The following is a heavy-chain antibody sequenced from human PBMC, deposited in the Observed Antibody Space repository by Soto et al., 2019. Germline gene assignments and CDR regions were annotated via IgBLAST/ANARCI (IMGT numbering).Heavy chain of an antibody. CDR1: GGSFNMYA. Sequence: QVELVQSGAQVKKPGSAVKVSCKASGGSFNMYAMNWVRRAPGHGLEWMGGIIPIFDAPRYSEQFQGRVTITVDESTSTAYMELSSLRSDDTAIYYCTRAIGSGGVMGGFDYWGQGTLVTVSS. CDR3: TRAIGSGGVMGGFDY. D-gene: IGHD3-16*01. V-gene: IGHV1-69*01. CDR2: IIPIFDAP. J-gene: IGHJ4*02.